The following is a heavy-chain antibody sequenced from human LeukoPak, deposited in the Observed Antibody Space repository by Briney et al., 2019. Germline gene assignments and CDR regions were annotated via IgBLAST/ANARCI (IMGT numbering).Heavy chain of an antibody. J-gene: IGHJ5*02. CDR1: GGSLSSGSYY. V-gene: IGHV4-61*02. D-gene: IGHD2-15*01. CDR3: ARDSVDNCSGGSCYSGGLDP. Sequence: SETLSLTCTVSGGSLSSGSYYWSWIRQPAGTGLEWIGRIYTSGSTNYNPSLKSRVTISVDTSKNQFSLKLSSVTAADTAVYYCARDSVDNCSGGSCYSGGLDPWGQGTLVTVSS. CDR2: IYTSGST.